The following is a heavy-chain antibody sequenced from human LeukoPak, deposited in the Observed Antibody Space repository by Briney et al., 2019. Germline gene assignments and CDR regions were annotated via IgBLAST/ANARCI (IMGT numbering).Heavy chain of an antibody. CDR1: GFTFSSYN. D-gene: IGHD3-3*01. J-gene: IGHJ4*02. Sequence: GSLRLSCAASGFTFSSYNMNWVRQAPGKGLEWIGEINHSGSTNYNPSLKSRVTISVDTSKNQFSLKLSSVTAADTAVYYCARGGRIWSGSIDYWGQGTLVTVSS. CDR2: INHSGST. CDR3: ARGGRIWSGSIDY. V-gene: IGHV4-34*01.